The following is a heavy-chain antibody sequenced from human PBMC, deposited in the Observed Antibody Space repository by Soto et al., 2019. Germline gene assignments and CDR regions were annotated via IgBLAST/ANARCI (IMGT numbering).Heavy chain of an antibody. D-gene: IGHD6-19*01. CDR3: AKDRVVGQWLVPYSFDY. J-gene: IGHJ4*02. Sequence: PGGSLRLSCAASGFTFSSYAMSWVRQAPGKGLEWVSAISGSGGSTYYADSVKGRFTISRDNSKNTLYLQMNSLRAEDTAVYYCAKDRVVGQWLVPYSFDYWGQGTLVTVSS. CDR1: GFTFSSYA. CDR2: ISGSGGST. V-gene: IGHV3-23*01.